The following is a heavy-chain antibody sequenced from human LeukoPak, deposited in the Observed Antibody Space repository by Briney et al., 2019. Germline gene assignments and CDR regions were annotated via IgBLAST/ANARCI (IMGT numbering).Heavy chain of an antibody. Sequence: GESLKISCKGSGYSFTSYWIGWVRQMPGKGLEWRGIIYPGDSDTRYSPSFQGEVTISADKSISTAYLQWSSLKASDTAMYYCARRVVAATDAFDIWGQGTMVTVSS. J-gene: IGHJ3*02. CDR3: ARRVVAATDAFDI. CDR2: IYPGDSDT. V-gene: IGHV5-51*01. D-gene: IGHD2-15*01. CDR1: GYSFTSYW.